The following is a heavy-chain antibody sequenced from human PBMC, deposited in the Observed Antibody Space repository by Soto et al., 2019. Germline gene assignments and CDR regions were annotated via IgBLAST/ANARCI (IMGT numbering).Heavy chain of an antibody. Sequence: GGSLRLSCAGSGFTFSSYGIHWVRQAPGKGLEWVALISYDGGNEKYTESVKDRFTISRDDSHNVTYLQMSSLRTEDTAMYYCAKDRYSGTYPTDFDYWGQGSMVTVSS. CDR1: GFTFSSYG. D-gene: IGHD1-26*01. J-gene: IGHJ4*02. CDR3: AKDRYSGTYPTDFDY. CDR2: ISYDGGNE. V-gene: IGHV3-30*18.